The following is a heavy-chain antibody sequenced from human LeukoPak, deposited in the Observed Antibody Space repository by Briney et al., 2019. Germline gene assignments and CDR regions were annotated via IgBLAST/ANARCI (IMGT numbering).Heavy chain of an antibody. CDR2: INPNSGGT. CDR1: GYTFTGYY. V-gene: IGHV1-2*06. J-gene: IGHJ4*02. Sequence: ASVKVSCKASGYTFTGYYMHWVRQAPGQGLECLGRINPNSGGTNYAQKFQGRVTMTRDTSISTAYMELSRLRSDDTAVYYCARDRVKYKLSGWSASPGYWGQGTLVTVSS. CDR3: ARDRVKYKLSGWSASPGY. D-gene: IGHD6-19*01.